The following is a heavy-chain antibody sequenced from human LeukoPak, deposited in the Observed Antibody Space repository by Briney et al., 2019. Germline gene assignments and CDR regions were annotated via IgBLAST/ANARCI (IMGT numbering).Heavy chain of an antibody. Sequence: ASVKVSCKASGYTFTSYYMHWVRQAPGQGLEWMGIINPSGGSTSYAQKFQGRVTMTRDTSTSTVYMELSSLRPEDTAVYYCARDLRYFDWLLNFDYWGQGTLVTVSS. CDR3: ARDLRYFDWLLNFDY. D-gene: IGHD3-9*01. V-gene: IGHV1-46*01. J-gene: IGHJ4*02. CDR2: INPSGGST. CDR1: GYTFTSYY.